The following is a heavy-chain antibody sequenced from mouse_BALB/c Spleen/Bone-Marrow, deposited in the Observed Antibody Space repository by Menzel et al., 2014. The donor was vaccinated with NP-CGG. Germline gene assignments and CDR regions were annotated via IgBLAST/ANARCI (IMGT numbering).Heavy chain of an antibody. Sequence: EVQLQESGPRLVKPSQTLSLTCSVTGDYITRTYWHWVRKFPGHKLEYMGYISPGDSTYYNPSLKSGISITRDQSKNQYYLQLNSVTTEDTATYYCARAGYRYDVGYSIDYWGQGTSVTVSS. V-gene: IGHV3-8*02. D-gene: IGHD2-14*01. CDR1: GDYITRTY. CDR2: ISPGDST. J-gene: IGHJ4*01. CDR3: ARAGYRYDVGYSIDY.